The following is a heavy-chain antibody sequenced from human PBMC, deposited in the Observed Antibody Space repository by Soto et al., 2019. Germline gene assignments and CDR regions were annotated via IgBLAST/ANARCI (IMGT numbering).Heavy chain of an antibody. Sequence: QVQLVESGGGVVQPGRSLRLSCAASGFTFSSYAMHWVRQAPGKGLEWVAVISYDGSNKYYADSVKGRFTISRDNSKNTLYLQMNSLRAEDTAVYYCARGGYWGTCDYWGQGTLVTVSS. CDR3: ARGGYWGTCDY. D-gene: IGHD3-16*01. CDR1: GFTFSSYA. J-gene: IGHJ4*02. V-gene: IGHV3-30-3*01. CDR2: ISYDGSNK.